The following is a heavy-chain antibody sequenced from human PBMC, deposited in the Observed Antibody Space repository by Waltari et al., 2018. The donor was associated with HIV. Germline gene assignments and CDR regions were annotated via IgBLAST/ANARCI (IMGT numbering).Heavy chain of an antibody. CDR1: GDSVSSNSAA. CDR3: ARDPYSSGWNGMDV. Sequence: QVQLQQSGPGLVKPSQTLSLTCAISGDSVSSNSAAWHWIRQSPSRGLEWLGWTYYRSKVYNDYAVSLKSRITLNPDTSKNQFSLQLNSVTPEDTAVYYCARDPYSSGWNGMDVWGQGTTVTVSS. J-gene: IGHJ6*02. CDR2: TYYRSKVYN. D-gene: IGHD6-19*01. V-gene: IGHV6-1*01.